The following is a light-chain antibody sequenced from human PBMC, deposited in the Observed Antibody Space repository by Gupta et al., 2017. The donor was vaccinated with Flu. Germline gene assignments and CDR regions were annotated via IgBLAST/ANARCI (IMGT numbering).Light chain of an antibody. CDR1: QSLVYKNGITY. V-gene: IGKV2-30*01. CDR2: EVS. CDR3: MRGKHPRT. J-gene: IGKJ2*01. Sequence: DVVMSQSPLSLSVTLGQAASISCRSSQSLVYKNGITYLTWFQQRPGQSPRRLIYEVSKRDYGVPDRFSGSGSVTDFTLKSSRGEAEDVGVYYCMRGKHPRTFGQGTMLEI.